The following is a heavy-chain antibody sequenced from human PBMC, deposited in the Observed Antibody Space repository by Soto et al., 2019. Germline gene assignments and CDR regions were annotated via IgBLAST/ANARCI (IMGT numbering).Heavy chain of an antibody. D-gene: IGHD3-3*01. Sequence: GGSLRLSCAASGFTFSNAWMSWVRQAPGKGLEWVGRIKSKTDGGTTDYAAPVKGRFTISRDDSKNTLYLQMNSLKTEDTAVYYCTTEYDFWSGYGMDVWGQGTTVTVYS. J-gene: IGHJ6*02. CDR3: TTEYDFWSGYGMDV. CDR2: IKSKTDGGTT. V-gene: IGHV3-15*01. CDR1: GFTFSNAW.